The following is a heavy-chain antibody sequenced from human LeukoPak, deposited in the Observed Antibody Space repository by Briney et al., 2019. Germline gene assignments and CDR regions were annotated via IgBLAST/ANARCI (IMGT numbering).Heavy chain of an antibody. D-gene: IGHD6-6*01. CDR1: GYTFSNHG. V-gene: IGHV1-18*03. J-gene: IGHJ3*02. CDR3: AREGQLGAFDI. CDR2: ISIFDGNR. Sequence: ASVKVSCKASGYTFSNHGISWVRQAPGQGLEWMGWISIFDGNRRYAQKFQGRVTLTADTSTRTAYMELSSLRSEDMAVYYCAREGQLGAFDIWGQGTMVTVSS.